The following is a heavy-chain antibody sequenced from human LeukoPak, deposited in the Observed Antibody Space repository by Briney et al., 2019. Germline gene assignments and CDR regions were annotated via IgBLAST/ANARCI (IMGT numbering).Heavy chain of an antibody. D-gene: IGHD6-19*01. V-gene: IGHV4-59*12. CDR3: ARGFEQWLVYYFDY. J-gene: IGHJ4*02. CDR1: GGSISSYY. Sequence: SETLSLTCTVSGGSISSYYWSWIRQPPGKGLEWIGYIYYSGSTYYNPSLKSRVTISVDTSKNQFSLKLSSVTAADTAVYYCARGFEQWLVYYFDYWGQGTLVTVSS. CDR2: IYYSGST.